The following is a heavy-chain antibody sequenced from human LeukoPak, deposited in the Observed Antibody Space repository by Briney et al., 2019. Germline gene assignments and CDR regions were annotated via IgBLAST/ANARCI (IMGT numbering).Heavy chain of an antibody. CDR1: GFTFSSYG. D-gene: IGHD6-13*01. CDR3: ARVTYSSTWYHFDQ. Sequence: GGSLRLSCAASGFTFSSYGMHWVRQAPGKGLEWVAVISYDGSNKYYADSVKGRFTISRDNSKNTLYLQMNSLRAEDTAVYYCARVTYSSTWYHFDQWGQGTLVIVSS. CDR2: ISYDGSNK. V-gene: IGHV3-30*03. J-gene: IGHJ4*02.